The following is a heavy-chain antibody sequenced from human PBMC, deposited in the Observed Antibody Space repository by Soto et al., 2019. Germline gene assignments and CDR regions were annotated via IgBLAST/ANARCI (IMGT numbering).Heavy chain of an antibody. CDR1: GFTFSSYS. CDR3: AREAVVVVAATPGYFDY. J-gene: IGHJ4*02. V-gene: IGHV3-21*01. D-gene: IGHD2-15*01. Sequence: GSLRLSCAAPGFTFSSYSMNWVRQAPGKGLEWVSSISSSSSYIYYADSVKGRFTISRDNAKNSLYLQMNSLRAEDTAVYYCAREAVVVVAATPGYFDYWGQGTLVTVSS. CDR2: ISSSSSYI.